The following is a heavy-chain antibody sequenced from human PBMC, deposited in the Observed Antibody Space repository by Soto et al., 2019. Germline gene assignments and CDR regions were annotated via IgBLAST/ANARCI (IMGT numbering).Heavy chain of an antibody. CDR3: ARSNVAAAANNWFDP. D-gene: IGHD6-13*01. Sequence: QVQLVQSGAEVKKPGASVKVSCKASGYTFTGYYMHWVRQAPGQGLEWMGWINPNSGGTNYAQKLQGWVTMTRDTSISTAYMELSRLRSDDTAVYYCARSNVAAAANNWFDPWGQGTLVTVSS. V-gene: IGHV1-2*04. J-gene: IGHJ5*02. CDR1: GYTFTGYY. CDR2: INPNSGGT.